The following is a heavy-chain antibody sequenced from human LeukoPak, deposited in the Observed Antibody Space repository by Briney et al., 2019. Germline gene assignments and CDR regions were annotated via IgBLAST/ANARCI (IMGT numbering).Heavy chain of an antibody. Sequence: GGSLRLSCAASGFTFSDYYMSWIHQAPGKGLEWVSYISSSSSYTNYADSVKGRFTISRDNAKNSLYLQMNSLRAEDTAVYYCASLPYDYVWGSYRFFDYWGQGTLVTVSS. D-gene: IGHD3-16*02. CDR1: GFTFSDYY. CDR3: ASLPYDYVWGSYRFFDY. V-gene: IGHV3-11*03. J-gene: IGHJ4*02. CDR2: ISSSSSYT.